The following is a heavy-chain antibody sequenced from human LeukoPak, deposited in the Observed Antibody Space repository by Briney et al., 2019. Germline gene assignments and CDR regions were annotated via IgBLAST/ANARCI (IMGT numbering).Heavy chain of an antibody. D-gene: IGHD6-6*01. Sequence: GESLQISCKGSGYSFTSYWIGWVRPMPGKGLGWMGIIYPGDSDTRYSPSFQGQVTISADKSISTAYLQWSSLKASDTAMYYCARLKEYSSSSGWFDPWGQGTLVTVSS. CDR3: ARLKEYSSSSGWFDP. CDR2: IYPGDSDT. CDR1: GYSFTSYW. V-gene: IGHV5-51*01. J-gene: IGHJ5*02.